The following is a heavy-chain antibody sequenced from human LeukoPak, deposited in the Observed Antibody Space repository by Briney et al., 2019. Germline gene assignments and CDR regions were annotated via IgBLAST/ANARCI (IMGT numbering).Heavy chain of an antibody. CDR1: GFTFRSYW. CDR3: AKVAKYYYGSETYYFFEQ. V-gene: IGHV3-7*01. Sequence: PGGSLRLSCAASGFTFRSYWMSWVRQAPGKGLEWVANIKQDGTEKYYVDSVKGRFTISRDNARNSLELQMNSLRVKDTAVYYCAKVAKYYYGSETYYFFEQWGQGTPVTASS. D-gene: IGHD3-10*01. CDR2: IKQDGTEK. J-gene: IGHJ4*02.